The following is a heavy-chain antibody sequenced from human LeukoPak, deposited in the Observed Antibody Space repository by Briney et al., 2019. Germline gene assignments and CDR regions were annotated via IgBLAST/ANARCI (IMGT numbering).Heavy chain of an antibody. CDR3: ARDAPYYDFWSGYYRDYYYYYYMDV. J-gene: IGHJ6*03. V-gene: IGHV1-2*02. D-gene: IGHD3-3*01. Sequence: ASVKVPCKASGYTFTGYYMHWVRQAPGQGLEWMGWINPNSGGTNYAQKFQGRVTMTRDTSISTAYMELSRLRSDDTAVYYCARDAPYYDFWSGYYRDYYYYYYMDVWGKGTTVTVSS. CDR2: INPNSGGT. CDR1: GYTFTGYY.